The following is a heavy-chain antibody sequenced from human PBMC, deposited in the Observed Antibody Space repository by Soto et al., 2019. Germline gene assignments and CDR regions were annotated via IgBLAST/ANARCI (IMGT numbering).Heavy chain of an antibody. CDR2: IYPGDSDT. V-gene: IGHV5-51*01. D-gene: IGHD5-18*01. J-gene: IGHJ4*02. CDR1: GYSFPSYW. Sequence: PVESVKIPCKGAGYSFPSYWIAWVRQMPGKGLDWMGIIYPGDSDTRYSPSFQGQVTISADKSISTAYLQWSSLKASDTAMYYCARLRPDTPPYGIDYWGQGTLVTVSS. CDR3: ARLRPDTPPYGIDY.